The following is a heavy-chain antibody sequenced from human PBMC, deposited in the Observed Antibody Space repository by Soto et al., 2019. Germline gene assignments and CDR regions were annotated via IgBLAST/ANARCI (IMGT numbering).Heavy chain of an antibody. D-gene: IGHD6-19*01. CDR3: ERVAKQWLVPKYFDY. J-gene: IGHJ4*02. Sequence: SETLSLTCAVSGGSISSSNWWSWVRQPPGKGLEWIGEIYHSGSTNYNPSLKSRVTISVDKSKNQFSLKLSSVTAADTAVYYCERVAKQWLVPKYFDYWGQGTLVTVS. CDR2: IYHSGST. CDR1: GGSISSSNW. V-gene: IGHV4-4*02.